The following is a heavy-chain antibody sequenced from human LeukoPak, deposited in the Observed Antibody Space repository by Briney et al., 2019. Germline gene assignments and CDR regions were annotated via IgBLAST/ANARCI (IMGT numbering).Heavy chain of an antibody. CDR3: VKGGFTYYDD. V-gene: IGHV3-23*01. CDR2: INTGDIT. Sequence: GGPLRLSCAASGFTFSNYAMSWVRQAPEKGLEWVSTINTGDITFYANSVKGRFTISRDNSKNALFLQMNSLRAEDTAIYYCVKGGFTYYDDWGQGTLVTVSS. D-gene: IGHD3-22*01. CDR1: GFTFSNYA. J-gene: IGHJ4*02.